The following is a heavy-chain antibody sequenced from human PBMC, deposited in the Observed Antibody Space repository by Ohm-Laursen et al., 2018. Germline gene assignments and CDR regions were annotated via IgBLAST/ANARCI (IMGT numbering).Heavy chain of an antibody. CDR1: GFTVSSNY. D-gene: IGHD3-10*01. V-gene: IGHV3-53*01. J-gene: IGHJ4*02. CDR2: IYSGGST. CDR3: AKGRGFGELLTFFDY. Sequence: GSLRLSCAASGFTVSSNYMGWVRQAPGKGLEWVSVIYSGGSTYYADSVKGRFTISRDNSKNTLYLQMNSLRAEDTAVYYCAKGRGFGELLTFFDYWGQGTLVTVSS.